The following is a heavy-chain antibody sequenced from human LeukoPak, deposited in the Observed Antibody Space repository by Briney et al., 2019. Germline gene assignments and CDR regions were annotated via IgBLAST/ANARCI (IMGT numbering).Heavy chain of an antibody. Sequence: GGSLRLSCAASGFTVSSYAMSWVRQAPGKGLEWVAAITVSGDNSHSADSVKGRFIISRDNSKNILYLQMNSLRAEDTAVYYCGKDVPYGGDRWGQGTLVTVSS. D-gene: IGHD4-23*01. CDR2: ITVSGDNS. CDR3: GKDVPYGGDR. J-gene: IGHJ5*02. V-gene: IGHV3-23*01. CDR1: GFTVSSYA.